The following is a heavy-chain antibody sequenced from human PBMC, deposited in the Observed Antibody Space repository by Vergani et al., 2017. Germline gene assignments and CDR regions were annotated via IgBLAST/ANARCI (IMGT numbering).Heavy chain of an antibody. CDR1: GGSISSSSYY. CDR2: IYYSGST. D-gene: IGHD6-13*01. J-gene: IGHJ5*02. V-gene: IGHV4-39*07. CDR3: AXAHSSWYYYNIWNWFDP. Sequence: QLQLQESGPGLVKPSETLSLTCTVSGGSISSSSYYWGWIRQPPGKGLEWIGSIYYSGSTYYNPSLKSRVTISVDTSKNQFSLKLSSVTAADTAVYYCAXAHSSWYYYNIWNWFDPWGQGTLVTVSS.